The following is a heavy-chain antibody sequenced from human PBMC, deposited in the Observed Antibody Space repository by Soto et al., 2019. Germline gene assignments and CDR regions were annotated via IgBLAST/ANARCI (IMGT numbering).Heavy chain of an antibody. V-gene: IGHV3-30*04. CDR1: GFTFSSYA. CDR3: ARTAGDREPEDAFDI. Sequence: GGSLRLSCAASGFTFSSYAMHWVRQAPGKGLEWVAVISYDGSNKYYADSVKGRFTISRDNSKNTLYLQMNSLRAEDTAVYYCARTAGDREPEDAFDIWGQGTMVTVSS. D-gene: IGHD7-27*01. J-gene: IGHJ3*02. CDR2: ISYDGSNK.